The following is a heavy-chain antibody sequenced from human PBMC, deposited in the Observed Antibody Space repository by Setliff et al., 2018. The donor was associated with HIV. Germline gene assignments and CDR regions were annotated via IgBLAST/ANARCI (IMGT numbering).Heavy chain of an antibody. CDR3: ALPSGSGGNCWSSASLPPAGWFDP. V-gene: IGHV1-69*05. CDR2: VIPMYGVT. CDR1: GGTFSSYA. Sequence: VASVKVSCKASGGTFSSYAISWVRQAPGQGLEWMGGVIPMYGVTNYAQKFQGRVTITTDESTSTAYMELSSLRSEDTAVYYCALPSGSGGNCWSSASLPPAGWFDPWGQGTLVTVSS. D-gene: IGHD2-15*01. J-gene: IGHJ5*02.